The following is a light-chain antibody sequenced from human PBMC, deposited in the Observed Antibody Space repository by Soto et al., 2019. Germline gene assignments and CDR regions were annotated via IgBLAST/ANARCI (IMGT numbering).Light chain of an antibody. Sequence: DIQMTQSPSSLSASVGGRVTVTCRAGQYIGRYLNWYQQKPGKAPKLLIYDASSLETGVPSRFSGSGSGTDFTFTINSLQPEDIATYYCQQYDNLPRTFGQGTKVDIK. J-gene: IGKJ1*01. CDR1: QYIGRY. CDR3: QQYDNLPRT. CDR2: DAS. V-gene: IGKV1-33*01.